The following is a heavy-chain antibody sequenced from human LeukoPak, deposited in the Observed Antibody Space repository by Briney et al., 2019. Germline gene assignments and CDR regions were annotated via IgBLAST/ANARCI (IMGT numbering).Heavy chain of an antibody. J-gene: IGHJ3*02. V-gene: IGHV4-59*08. D-gene: IGHD5-24*01. CDR2: IYYSGGT. CDR1: GDSTSSYY. Sequence: SETLSLTCTVSGDSTSSYYWSWRPQPPGKGLEWIGYIYYSGGTDYNPSLKSRVTISVDTSKNQFSLKLRSVTAADTAVYYCARHVTISGPYDASDIWGQGTMVTVSP. CDR3: ARHVTISGPYDASDI.